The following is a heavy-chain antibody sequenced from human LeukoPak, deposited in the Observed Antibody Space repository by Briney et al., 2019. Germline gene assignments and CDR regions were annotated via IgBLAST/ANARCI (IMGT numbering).Heavy chain of an antibody. J-gene: IGHJ5*02. CDR3: ASAPRYSSSWPNNWFDP. CDR2: IIPIFGTA. Sequence: SVKVSCKASGGTFSSYAISWVRQAPGQGLELMGGIIPIFGTANYAQKFQGRVTITADESTSTAYMELSSLRSGDTAVYFCASAPRYSSSWPNNWFDPWGQGTLVTVSS. V-gene: IGHV1-69*01. CDR1: GGTFSSYA. D-gene: IGHD6-13*01.